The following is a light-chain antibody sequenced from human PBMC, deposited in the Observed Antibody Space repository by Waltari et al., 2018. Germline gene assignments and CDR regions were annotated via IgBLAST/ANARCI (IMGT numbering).Light chain of an antibody. CDR1: NSDVGTYSL. J-gene: IGLJ2*01. V-gene: IGLV2-23*01. CDR3: CSYSLRRRV. Sequence: QSVLTQPASVSGSPGQSIAISCIDINSDVGTYSLVSCYQQRSGKAPQLIIFEGTKGASGISSRFSGCMSGSTAARTIPGLRPEDEADYYCCSYSLRRRVFGGGTKLTVL. CDR2: EGT.